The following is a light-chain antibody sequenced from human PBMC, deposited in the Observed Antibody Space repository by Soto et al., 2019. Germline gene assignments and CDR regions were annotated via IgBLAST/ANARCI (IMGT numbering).Light chain of an antibody. V-gene: IGLV2-11*01. CDR3: CSYAATYSWL. Sequence: QSALTQPRSVSGSPGQSVTIPCTGTSSDVGGYNYVSWYQQHPGKAPKLLIYDVSKRPSGVPDRFSGSKSGNTASLTISGLQAEDEADYYCCSYAATYSWLFGGGTKLTVL. CDR2: DVS. CDR1: SSDVGGYNY. J-gene: IGLJ3*02.